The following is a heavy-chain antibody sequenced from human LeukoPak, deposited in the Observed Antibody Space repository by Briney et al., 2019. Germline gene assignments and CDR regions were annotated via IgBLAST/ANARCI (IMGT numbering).Heavy chain of an antibody. D-gene: IGHD1-26*01. J-gene: IGHJ4*02. CDR1: GVTFSSYA. V-gene: IGHV1-69*05. CDR2: IIPIFGTA. Sequence: SVKISCKASGVTFSSYAISWVRQAPGQGLEWMGRIIPIFGTANYAQKFQGRVTITTDESTSTAYMELSSLRSDDTAVYYCARDSAGIVGASTYWGQGTLVTVSS. CDR3: ARDSAGIVGASTY.